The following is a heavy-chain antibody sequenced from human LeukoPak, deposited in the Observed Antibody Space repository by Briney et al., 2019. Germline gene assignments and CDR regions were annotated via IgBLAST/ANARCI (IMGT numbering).Heavy chain of an antibody. V-gene: IGHV3-23*01. Sequence: GGSLRLSCAASGFTFSNYAMIWVRQAPGKGLEWVSAISGSGGSTYYADSVKGRFTISRYNSKNTLYLQMNSLRAEDTAVYYCAKDGEWRAVEDTAMGSANYYYYYVMDVWGQGTTVTVSS. J-gene: IGHJ6*02. D-gene: IGHD5-18*01. CDR1: GFTFSNYA. CDR3: AKDGEWRAVEDTAMGSANYYYYYVMDV. CDR2: ISGSGGST.